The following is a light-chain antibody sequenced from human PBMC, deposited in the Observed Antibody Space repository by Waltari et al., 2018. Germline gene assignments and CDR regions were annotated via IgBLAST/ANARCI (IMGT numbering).Light chain of an antibody. J-gene: IGKJ4*01. CDR1: QGISSY. CDR3: QQYYSYPALT. Sequence: AIRMTQSPNSFSASTGDRVTITCRASQGISSYLAWYQQKPGKAPKLLIYAASTLQSGVPSRFSGSGSGTDFTLTISCLRSEDFATYYCQQYYSYPALTFGGGTKVEIK. CDR2: AAS. V-gene: IGKV1-8*01.